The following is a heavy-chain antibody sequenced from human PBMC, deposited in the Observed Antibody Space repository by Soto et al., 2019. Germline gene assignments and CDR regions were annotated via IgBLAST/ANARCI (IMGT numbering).Heavy chain of an antibody. Sequence: QVQLVQSGAEVKKPGSSVKVSCKASGGTFSNYPISWVRQAPGQGLEWMGGIIPIFGTVNYAQKFQGRVTITADESTSTADMELSSLRSEDTAVYYCARGNHRWLQLWYFDLWCRGTLVTVSS. CDR3: ARGNHRWLQLWYFDL. J-gene: IGHJ2*01. CDR2: IIPIFGTV. D-gene: IGHD5-12*01. V-gene: IGHV1-69*12. CDR1: GGTFSNYP.